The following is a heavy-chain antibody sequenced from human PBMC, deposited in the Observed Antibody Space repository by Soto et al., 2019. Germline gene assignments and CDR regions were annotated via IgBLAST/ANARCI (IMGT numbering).Heavy chain of an antibody. J-gene: IGHJ4*02. D-gene: IGHD3-3*01. CDR1: GGSINSGGYY. CDR3: ARKSGYYDF. V-gene: IGHV4-31*03. CDR2: IYYIGST. Sequence: SETLSLTCTVSGGSINSGGYYWSWIRKHPGKGLEWIGYIYYIGSTYYNPSLKSRVTISADTSKNQFYLRLSSVTAPDTAVYYCARKSGYYDFWGQGTLVTVSS.